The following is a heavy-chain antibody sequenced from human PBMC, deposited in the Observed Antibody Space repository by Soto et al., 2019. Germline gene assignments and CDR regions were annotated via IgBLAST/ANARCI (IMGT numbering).Heavy chain of an antibody. J-gene: IGHJ4*02. CDR3: ARDRDSSGWYASCLDY. D-gene: IGHD6-19*01. CDR2: ISAYNGNT. CDR1: GGTFSSYT. V-gene: IGHV1-18*01. Sequence: QVQLVQSGAEVKKPGSSVKVSCKASGGTFSSYTISWVRQAPGQGLEWMGWISAYNGNTNYAQKLQGRVTMTTDTSTSTAYMELRSLRSDDTAVYYCARDRDSSGWYASCLDYWGQGTLVTVSS.